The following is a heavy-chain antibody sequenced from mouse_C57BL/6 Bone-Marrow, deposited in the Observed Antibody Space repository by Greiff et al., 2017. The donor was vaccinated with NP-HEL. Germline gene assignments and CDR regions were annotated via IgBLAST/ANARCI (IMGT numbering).Heavy chain of an antibody. CDR3: ARGSSYDAMDY. Sequence: DVKLQESGPGMVKPSQSLSLTCTVTGYSITSGYDWHWIRHFPGNKLEWMGYISYSGSTSYNPSLKSRISITHDTSKNHFFLKLNSVTTEDTATYYCARGSSYDAMDYWGQGTSVTVSS. V-gene: IGHV3-1*01. J-gene: IGHJ4*01. CDR2: ISYSGST. D-gene: IGHD1-1*01. CDR1: GYSITSGYD.